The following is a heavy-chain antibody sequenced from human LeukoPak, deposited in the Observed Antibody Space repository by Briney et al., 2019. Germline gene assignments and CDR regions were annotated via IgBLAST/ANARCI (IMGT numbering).Heavy chain of an antibody. CDR1: GFTFSSYA. V-gene: IGHV3-23*01. CDR2: ISGSGGTT. D-gene: IGHD3-22*01. Sequence: SGGSLRLSCEVSGFTFSSYAMSWVRQAPGKGLEWVSAISGSGGTTNYADSVKGRLTISRDNSQNTLYLQMNSLRAEDTAVYYCAKRTPYSSGSYYLDYWGQGTLVTVSS. CDR3: AKRTPYSSGSYYLDY. J-gene: IGHJ4*02.